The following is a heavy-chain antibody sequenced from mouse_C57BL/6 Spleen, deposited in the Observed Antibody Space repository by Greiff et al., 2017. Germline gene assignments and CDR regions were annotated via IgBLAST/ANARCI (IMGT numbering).Heavy chain of an antibody. Sequence: VQRVESGPELVKPGASVKISCKASGYAFSSSWMNWVKQRPGQGLEWIGRIYPGDGDTNYNGKFKGKATLTADKSSSTAYMQLSSLTSEDSAVYFCARAGALYYFDCWGQGTTLTVAS. D-gene: IGHD3-1*01. CDR1: GYAFSSSW. CDR3: ARAGALYYFDC. V-gene: IGHV1-82*01. CDR2: IYPGDGDT. J-gene: IGHJ2*01.